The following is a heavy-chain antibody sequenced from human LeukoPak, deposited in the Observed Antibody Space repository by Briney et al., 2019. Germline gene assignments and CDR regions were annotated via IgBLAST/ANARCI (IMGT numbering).Heavy chain of an antibody. Sequence: SETLSLTCTVSGGSISSYYWSWIRQPPGEGLEWIGYIYYSGSTNYNPSLKSRVTISVDTSKNQFSLKLSSVTAADTAVYYCARRQAPEKYYDFWGGYSDAFDIWGQGTMVTVSS. D-gene: IGHD3-3*01. CDR1: GGSISSYY. V-gene: IGHV4-59*01. CDR2: IYYSGST. CDR3: ARRQAPEKYYDFWGGYSDAFDI. J-gene: IGHJ3*02.